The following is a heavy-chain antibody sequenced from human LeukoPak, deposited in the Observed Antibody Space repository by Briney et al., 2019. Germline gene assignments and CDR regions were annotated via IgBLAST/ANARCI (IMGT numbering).Heavy chain of an antibody. CDR2: IYYSGST. V-gene: IGHV4-30-4*01. CDR3: ARTYYYGSGSYYTFDY. D-gene: IGHD3-10*01. CDR1: GGSISSGDYY. J-gene: IGHJ4*02. Sequence: KTSQTLSLTCTVSGGSISSGDYYWSWIRQPPGKGLEWIGYIYYSGSTYYNPSLKSRVTISVDTSKNQFSLKLSSVTAADTAVYYCARTYYYGSGSYYTFDYWGQGTLVTVSS.